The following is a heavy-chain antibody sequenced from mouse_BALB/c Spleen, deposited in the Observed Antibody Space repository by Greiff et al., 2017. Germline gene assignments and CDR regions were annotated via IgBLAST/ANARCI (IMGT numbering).Heavy chain of an antibody. Sequence: EVKLVESGGGLVQPGGSRKLSCAASGFTFSSFGMHWVRQAPEKGLEWVAYISSGSSTIYYADTVKGRFTISRDNPKNTLFLQMTSLRSEDTAMYYCATPLDWGQGTLVTVSA. J-gene: IGHJ3*01. CDR1: GFTFSSFG. CDR3: ATPLD. CDR2: ISSGSSTI. V-gene: IGHV5-17*02. D-gene: IGHD6-1*01.